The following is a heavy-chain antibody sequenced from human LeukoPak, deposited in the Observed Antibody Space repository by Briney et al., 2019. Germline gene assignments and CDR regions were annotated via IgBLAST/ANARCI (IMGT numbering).Heavy chain of an antibody. V-gene: IGHV4-34*01. D-gene: IGHD2-2*01. Sequence: SETLSLTCGVYVGPFSGYHWGWIRQPPGKGLELIGEINYSGSTNYNPSLKSRGTISVDTSRNQFSLKWSSVTAAETVVHYSARVSTVPAAILYSGLDVWGKGTTVTVSS. CDR3: ARVSTVPAAILYSGLDV. CDR1: VGPFSGYH. J-gene: IGHJ6*04. CDR2: INYSGST.